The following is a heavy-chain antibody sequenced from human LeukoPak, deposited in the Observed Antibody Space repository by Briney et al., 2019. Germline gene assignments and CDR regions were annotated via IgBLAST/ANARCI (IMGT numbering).Heavy chain of an antibody. J-gene: IGHJ2*01. CDR1: GFTLSSYW. Sequence: PGGSLRLSCVASGFTLSSYWMHWVRKAPGKGLVWVSRINGDGSSTSYADSVKGRFTLSRDTAKNTLYLHMNSLRAEDTAVYYCARTPHWYLDLWGRGTLVTV. V-gene: IGHV3-74*01. D-gene: IGHD2-15*01. CDR3: ARTPHWYLDL. CDR2: INGDGSST.